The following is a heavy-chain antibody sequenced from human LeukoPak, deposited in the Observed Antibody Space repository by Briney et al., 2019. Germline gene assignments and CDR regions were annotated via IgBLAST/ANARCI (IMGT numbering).Heavy chain of an antibody. Sequence: ASVKVSCKASGYTFTGYYMHWVRQAPGQGLEWMGWINPSSDGTNYAQTFQGRVTMTRDTSISTAYMELSRLTSDDTAVYYCARSPTVTYVGVWGQGTLVAVSS. CDR2: INPSSDGT. D-gene: IGHD4-17*01. V-gene: IGHV1-2*02. CDR1: GYTFTGYY. CDR3: ARSPTVTYVGV. J-gene: IGHJ4*02.